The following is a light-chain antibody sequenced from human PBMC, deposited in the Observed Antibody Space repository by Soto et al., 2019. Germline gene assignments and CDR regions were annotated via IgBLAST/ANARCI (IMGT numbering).Light chain of an antibody. CDR1: QSIGLA. Sequence: EIVLTQSPAPLSLSAGERATLSCRASQSIGLAIAWYQHKPGQAPRLLIYGTSSRDTGIPDRFSGSGSGTEFTLTSSRLEPEDFAVYYCQQYGNSPITFGQGTRLDI. CDR2: GTS. J-gene: IGKJ5*01. V-gene: IGKV3-20*01. CDR3: QQYGNSPIT.